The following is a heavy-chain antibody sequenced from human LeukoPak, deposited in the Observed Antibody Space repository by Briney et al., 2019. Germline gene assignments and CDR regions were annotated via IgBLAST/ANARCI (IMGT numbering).Heavy chain of an antibody. CDR2: MSGYKGNT. D-gene: IGHD3-22*01. Sequence: ASVKVSCKASGYTFTSYGISWVRQAPGQGLEWMGWMSGYKGNTNYAQKLRGRVTMTTDTSSSTAYMELRSLRSDDTAVYYCARGYYDSGGYYYYYYGMDVWGQGTTVTVSS. CDR1: GYTFTSYG. J-gene: IGHJ6*02. CDR3: ARGYYDSGGYYYYYYGMDV. V-gene: IGHV1-18*01.